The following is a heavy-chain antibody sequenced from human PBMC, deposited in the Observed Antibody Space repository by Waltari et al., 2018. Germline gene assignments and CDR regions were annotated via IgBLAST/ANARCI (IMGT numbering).Heavy chain of an antibody. V-gene: IGHV5-51*01. D-gene: IGHD3-3*01. Sequence: VRQMPGKGLEWMGSIYPDDSDTRYSPSFQGQVTLSVDKSFSTAYLQWSSLQASDTAMYYCVRSGGRFFTIIGVVFDSWGQGTQVTVSS. CDR3: VRSGGRFFTIIGVVFDS. CDR2: IYPDDSDT. J-gene: IGHJ4*02.